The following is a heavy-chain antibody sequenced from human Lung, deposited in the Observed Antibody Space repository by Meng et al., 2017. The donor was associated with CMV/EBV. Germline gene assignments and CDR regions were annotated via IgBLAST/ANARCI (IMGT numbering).Heavy chain of an antibody. Sequence: GSLRLSCSVSAGSISSYGSFWGWIRQPPGKGLEWIGMIYYSGGTHYNPSLKSRVIVSVDTSKKNFSLKLSSVTASDTAVHYCVRYYDRSGHHYFDYWGQGXLVTVSS. V-gene: IGHV4-39*02. CDR1: AGSISSYGSF. D-gene: IGHD3-22*01. CDR2: IYYSGGT. CDR3: VRYYDRSGHHYFDY. J-gene: IGHJ4*02.